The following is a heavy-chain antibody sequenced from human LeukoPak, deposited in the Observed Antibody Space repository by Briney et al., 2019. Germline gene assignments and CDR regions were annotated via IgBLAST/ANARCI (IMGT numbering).Heavy chain of an antibody. CDR1: GFTVSSNY. CDR3: ARSTAVDY. J-gene: IGHJ4*02. CDR2: IYSGGST. V-gene: IGHV3-66*01. Sequence: PGGSLRLSCAAFGFTVSSNYMSWVRQAPGKGLEWVSVIYSGGSTYYADSVKGRFTISRDNSKNTLYLQMNSLRAEDTAVYYCARSTAVDYWGQGTLVTVSS.